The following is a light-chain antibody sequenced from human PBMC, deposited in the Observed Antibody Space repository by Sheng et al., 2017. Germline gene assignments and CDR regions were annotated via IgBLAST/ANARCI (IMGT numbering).Light chain of an antibody. CDR3: QQYGSSFPVI. CDR2: GAS. CDR1: QSISGSY. J-gene: IGKJ4*01. Sequence: VLTQSPGTLSVSPGERATLSCRASQSISGSYLAWYQQKPGQAPRLLIFGASTRPTGIPDRFSGSGSGTDFTLTISRMEPEDFAVYYCQQYGSSFPVIFGGGTRVDMK. V-gene: IGKV3-20*01.